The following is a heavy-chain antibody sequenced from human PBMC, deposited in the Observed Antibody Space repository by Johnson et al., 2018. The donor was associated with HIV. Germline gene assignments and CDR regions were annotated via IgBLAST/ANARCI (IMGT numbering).Heavy chain of an antibody. CDR1: GFTFSNYD. CDR2: IGTTGDT. CDR3: ARGSYDGDAFDV. V-gene: IGHV3-13*01. J-gene: IGHJ3*01. Sequence: VQLVESGGGLVQPGGSLRLSCAASGFTFSNYDMHWVRQATGKRLEWVSGIGTTGDTFFLDSVKCRFTISRDTAKNSLYLQMNSLRAGDTALYYCARGSYDGDAFDVWGQGTMVTVSS. D-gene: IGHD1-26*01.